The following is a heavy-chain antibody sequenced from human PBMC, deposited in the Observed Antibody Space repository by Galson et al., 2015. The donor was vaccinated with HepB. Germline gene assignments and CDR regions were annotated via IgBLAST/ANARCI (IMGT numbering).Heavy chain of an antibody. Sequence: QSGAEVKKPGESLRISCKGSGYSFTNYWISWMRQMPGKGLEWMGRIDPSDSYINYSPSFQGHVTMSADKSISAAYLQWSSLKASDTAMYYCARQRTVGSSGWYEGNDAFDIWGQGTMVTVSS. V-gene: IGHV5-10-1*01. J-gene: IGHJ3*02. CDR2: IDPSDSYI. CDR1: GYSFTNYW. CDR3: ARQRTVGSSGWYEGNDAFDI. D-gene: IGHD6-19*01.